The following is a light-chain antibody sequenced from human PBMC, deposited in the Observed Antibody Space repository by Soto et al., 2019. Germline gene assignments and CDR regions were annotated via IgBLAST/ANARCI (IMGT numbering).Light chain of an antibody. J-gene: IGLJ1*01. CDR3: SSYTTSNTRQIV. V-gene: IGLV2-14*01. Sequence: QSALTQPASVSGSPGQAITISCTGTSSDVGGYTYVSWYQQHPGKAPKFIIYDVSNPPSGVSNRFSGSKSGNTASLTISGLQAEDEADYYCSSYTTSNTRQIVFGTGTKLTVL. CDR1: SSDVGGYTY. CDR2: DVS.